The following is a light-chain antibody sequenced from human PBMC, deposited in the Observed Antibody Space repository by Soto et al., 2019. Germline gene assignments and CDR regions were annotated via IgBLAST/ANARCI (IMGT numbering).Light chain of an antibody. J-gene: IGKJ5*01. Sequence: EIVLTQSPGTLSLSPGERATLSCRASQSVSNNYLAWYQQKPGQAPRLLIYGASNRATGIPDRFSGSGSGTDFTLTISSLEPEDFAVYYCQQHNDWPTFGQGTRLEIK. V-gene: IGKV3D-20*02. CDR3: QQHNDWPT. CDR2: GAS. CDR1: QSVSNNY.